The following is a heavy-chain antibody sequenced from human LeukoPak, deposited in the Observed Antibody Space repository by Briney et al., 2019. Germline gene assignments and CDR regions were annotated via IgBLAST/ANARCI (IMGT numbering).Heavy chain of an antibody. J-gene: IGHJ2*01. Sequence: ASVKVSCKASGGTFSSYAISWVRQAPGQGLEWMGGIIPIFGTANYAQKFQGRVTITTDESTSTAYMELSSLRSEDTAVYYCARDRKWGSSWQKYWYFDLWAVAPWSLSPQ. CDR2: IIPIFGTA. CDR3: ARDRKWGSSWQKYWYFDL. V-gene: IGHV1-69*05. D-gene: IGHD6-13*01. CDR1: GGTFSSYA.